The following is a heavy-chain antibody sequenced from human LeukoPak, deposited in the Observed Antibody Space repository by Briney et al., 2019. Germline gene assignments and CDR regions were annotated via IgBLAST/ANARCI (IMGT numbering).Heavy chain of an antibody. V-gene: IGHV3-23*01. D-gene: IGHD3-10*01. J-gene: IGHJ4*02. Sequence: GGSLRLSCAASGFTSSSYAMSWVRQAPGKGLEWVSAISGSGSSTYYADSVKGRFTISRDNSKNTLYLQMNSLRADDTAVYYCAKRGFGYYFDYWGQGTLVTVSS. CDR2: ISGSGSST. CDR1: GFTSSSYA. CDR3: AKRGFGYYFDY.